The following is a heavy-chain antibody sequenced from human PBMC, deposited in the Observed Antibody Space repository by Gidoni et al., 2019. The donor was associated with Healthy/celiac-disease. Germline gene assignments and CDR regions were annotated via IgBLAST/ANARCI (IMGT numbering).Heavy chain of an antibody. D-gene: IGHD6-19*01. CDR1: GFTCSSYS. CDR3: ARDLKQWLTDYYYGMDV. CDR2: ISSSISDI. J-gene: IGHJ6*02. V-gene: IGHV3-21*01. Sequence: EVQLVESGGGLVKPGGSLRLSCASSGFTCSSYSMNWVRQAPGNGLEWVSSISSSISDIYYADSVKGRFTISRDNAKNSLYLQMNSLRAEDTAVYYCARDLKQWLTDYYYGMDVWGQGTTVTVSS.